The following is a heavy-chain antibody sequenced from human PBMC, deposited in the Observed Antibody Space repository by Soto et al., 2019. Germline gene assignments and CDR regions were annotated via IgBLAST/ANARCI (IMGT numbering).Heavy chain of an antibody. CDR2: IYYSGST. D-gene: IGHD3-22*01. V-gene: IGHV4-31*03. J-gene: IGHJ4*02. CDR3: ARAAGGRNYYDSSGYYGGYFDY. Sequence: QVQLQESGPGLVKPSQTLSLTCTVSGGSISSGGYYWSWIRQHPGKGLEWIGYIYYSGSTYYNPYLKSRVTISVDTSKNQFSLKLSSVTAADTAVYYCARAAGGRNYYDSSGYYGGYFDYWGQGTLVTVSS. CDR1: GGSISSGGYY.